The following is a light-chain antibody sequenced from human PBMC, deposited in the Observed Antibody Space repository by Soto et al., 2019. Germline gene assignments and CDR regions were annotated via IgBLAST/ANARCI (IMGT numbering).Light chain of an antibody. CDR2: DSS. V-gene: IGKV3-11*01. CDR3: QERREFYT. Sequence: EIVLTQSPATLSLSPGERATLSCRASQSVGSSLAWYQQKPGQPPSLLIYDSSHRATGIPARFRGSGSGTAFPPSASSIEREDFGIYSRQERREFYTFCGRTKGEMK. CDR1: QSVGSS. J-gene: IGKJ4*01.